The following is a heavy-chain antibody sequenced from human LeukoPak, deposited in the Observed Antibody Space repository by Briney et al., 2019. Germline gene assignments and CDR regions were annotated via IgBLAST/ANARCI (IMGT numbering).Heavy chain of an antibody. Sequence: SETLSLTCAVYGGSFSNYYWSRIRQPPGKGLEWIGEINDNGRINYNPSLMSRVTVSVDPSKNQFSLSLTSVTATDTAAYYCAGRWNYGRNYYIDVWGKGATVSVSS. J-gene: IGHJ6*03. CDR1: GGSFSNYY. CDR3: AGRWNYGRNYYIDV. D-gene: IGHD1-7*01. V-gene: IGHV4-34*01. CDR2: INDNGRI.